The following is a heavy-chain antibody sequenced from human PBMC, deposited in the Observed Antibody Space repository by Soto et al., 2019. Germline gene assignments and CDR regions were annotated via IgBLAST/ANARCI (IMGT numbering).Heavy chain of an antibody. CDR3: EKVRQRFLDILTAATKVDS. J-gene: IGHJ4*02. Sequence: EVHLLGSGGDLVKPGGSLRLSCEVSGFTFNNFAMSWVRQSPGKGLEWVSTISSDGGLRNYAESVKGRFTISRENSKSRLFLKMNSLRAGETARYFCEKVRQRFLDILTAATKVDSWGQGTLVNVS. CDR2: ISSDGGLR. D-gene: IGHD3-9*01. CDR1: GFTFNNFA. V-gene: IGHV3-23*01.